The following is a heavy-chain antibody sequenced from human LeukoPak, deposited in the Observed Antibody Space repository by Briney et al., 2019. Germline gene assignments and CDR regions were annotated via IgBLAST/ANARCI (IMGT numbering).Heavy chain of an antibody. CDR2: INPNSGGT. V-gene: IGHV1-2*04. CDR3: ARGGELRYFDWLSLESYYFDY. J-gene: IGHJ4*02. D-gene: IGHD3-9*01. CDR1: GYTFTGYY. Sequence: ASVKVSCKASGYTFTGYYMHWVRQAPGQGLEWMGWINPNSGGTNYAQKFQGWVTMTRDTSISTAYMELSRLRSDDTAVYYCARGGELRYFDWLSLESYYFDYWGQGTLVTVSS.